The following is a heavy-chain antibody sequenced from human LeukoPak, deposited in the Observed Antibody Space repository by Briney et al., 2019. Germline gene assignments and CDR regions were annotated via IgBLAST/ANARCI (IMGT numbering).Heavy chain of an antibody. CDR1: GFTVSNNY. CDR2: IYSGNRT. D-gene: IGHD3-3*01. V-gene: IGHV3-66*04. CDR3: ARLTSGNGLDV. Sequence: GGSLRLSCAASGFTVSNNYMTWVRQAPGKGLEWVSVIYSGNRTKYADSVKGRFIISRDNSKNTLLFQMNSLRAEDTAVYYCARLTSGNGLDVWGRRTPVTVS. J-gene: IGHJ6*02.